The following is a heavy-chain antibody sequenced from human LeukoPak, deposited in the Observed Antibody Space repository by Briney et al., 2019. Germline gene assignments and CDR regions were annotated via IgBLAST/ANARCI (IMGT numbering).Heavy chain of an antibody. Sequence: PSGTLSLSCTASAASISDSENYWGCIRQAPGKALEWIVNIHCSGTSYCDPSLDSRVTLEVDSSQNQVSLRLTSVTAADRAVYFCARSYCTGSTCPRRWFDPWGQGTLVTASS. J-gene: IGHJ5*02. CDR1: AASISDSENY. V-gene: IGHV4-39*01. CDR3: ARSYCTGSTCPRRWFDP. CDR2: IHCSGTS. D-gene: IGHD2-8*02.